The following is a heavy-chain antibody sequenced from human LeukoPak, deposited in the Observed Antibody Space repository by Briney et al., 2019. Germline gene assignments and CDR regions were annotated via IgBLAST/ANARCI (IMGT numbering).Heavy chain of an antibody. Sequence: PGGSLRLSCAASGFTFSTYDMSWVRQAPGKGLEWVSAISGSGSSTYYAVSVKGRFTISRDNSKNTLYLQMNSLRAEDTAVYYCARDPGFGESHDYWGQGTLVTVSS. CDR1: GFTFSTYD. J-gene: IGHJ4*02. D-gene: IGHD3-10*01. V-gene: IGHV3-23*01. CDR3: ARDPGFGESHDY. CDR2: ISGSGSST.